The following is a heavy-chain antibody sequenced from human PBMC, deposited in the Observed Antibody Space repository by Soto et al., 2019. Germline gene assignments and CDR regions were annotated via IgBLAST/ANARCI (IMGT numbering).Heavy chain of an antibody. V-gene: IGHV3-7*01. D-gene: IGHD5-12*01. Sequence: EVQLVESGGNLVQPGGSLRLSCAATGFTFSNYWMSWVRQAPGRGLEWVANMNQGGNEKIYVDSVKGRFTISRDNAKNSLDLQMNALRADDTAVYYCARDTSGYEGGSFDYWGQGTLVTVSS. CDR1: GFTFSNYW. J-gene: IGHJ4*02. CDR2: MNQGGNEK. CDR3: ARDTSGYEGGSFDY.